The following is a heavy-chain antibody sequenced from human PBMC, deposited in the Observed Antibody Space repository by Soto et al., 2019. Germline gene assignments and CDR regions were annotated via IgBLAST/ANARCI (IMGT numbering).Heavy chain of an antibody. D-gene: IGHD3-3*01. CDR3: ARTRVYDSHNYYGMAV. V-gene: IGHV6-1*01. CDR1: GDSVSSNSAA. J-gene: IGHJ6*02. CDR2: TYYRSKWYN. Sequence: SQTLSLTCAISGDSVSSNSAAWNWIRQSPSRGLESLGRTYYRSKWYNDYAGSVKSRITINPDTSKNQFSLQLNSVTPEDTAVYYCARTRVYDSHNYYGMAVWGQGTTVTVSS.